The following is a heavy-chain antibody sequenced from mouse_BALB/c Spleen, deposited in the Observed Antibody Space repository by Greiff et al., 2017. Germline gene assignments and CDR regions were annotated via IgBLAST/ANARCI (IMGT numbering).Heavy chain of an antibody. CDR1: GYTFTDYA. V-gene: IGHV1S137*01. J-gene: IGHJ2*01. CDR3: ARRDYYGSSSFDY. Sequence: QVQLQQSGAELVRPGVSVKISCKGSGYTFTDYAMHWVKQSHAKSLEWIGVISTYYGDASYNQKFKGKATLTADKSSSTAYMQLSSLTSENSAVYFCARRDYYGSSSFDYWGQGTTLTVSS. D-gene: IGHD1-1*01. CDR2: ISTYYGDA.